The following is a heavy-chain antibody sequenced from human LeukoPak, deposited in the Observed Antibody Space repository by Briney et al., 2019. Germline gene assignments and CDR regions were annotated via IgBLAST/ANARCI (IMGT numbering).Heavy chain of an antibody. V-gene: IGHV1-18*01. CDR1: GYTFTSYG. D-gene: IGHD3-9*01. Sequence: ASVKVSCKASGYTFTSYGISWVRQAPGQGLEWMGWISAYNGNTNYAQKLQGRVTMTTDTSTSTAYMELRSLRSDDTAVYYCARDGEYYDILTGYYHSFDYWGQGTLVTVSS. CDR3: ARDGEYYDILTGYYHSFDY. J-gene: IGHJ4*02. CDR2: ISAYNGNT.